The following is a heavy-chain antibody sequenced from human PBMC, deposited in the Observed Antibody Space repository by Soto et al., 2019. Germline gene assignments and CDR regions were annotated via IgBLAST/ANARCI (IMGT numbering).Heavy chain of an antibody. J-gene: IGHJ6*03. V-gene: IGHV4-59*01. D-gene: IGHD3-9*01. Sequence: SETLSLTCTVSGGSISSYYWSWIRQPPGKGLEWIGYIYYSGSTNYNPSLKSRVTISVDTSKNQFSLKLSSVTAADTAVYYCAIYALILTGYYSNYYYYYMAVWGKGTTVTVSS. CDR2: IYYSGST. CDR3: AIYALILTGYYSNYYYYYMAV. CDR1: GGSISSYY.